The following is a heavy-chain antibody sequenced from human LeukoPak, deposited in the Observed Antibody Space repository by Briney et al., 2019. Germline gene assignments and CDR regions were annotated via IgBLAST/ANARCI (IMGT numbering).Heavy chain of an antibody. CDR1: DDSFSSHY. CDR2: ISYIGST. J-gene: IGHJ5*02. D-gene: IGHD3-22*01. V-gene: IGHV4-59*08. Sequence: SETLSLTCAVSDDSFSSHYWTWIRQPPGKGLEWIGYISYIGSTNYNPSLKSRVTMSVDTSKNQFSLKLSSVTAADTAVYHCARTYYYDSSGYLNHWFDPWGQGTLVTVSS. CDR3: ARTYYYDSSGYLNHWFDP.